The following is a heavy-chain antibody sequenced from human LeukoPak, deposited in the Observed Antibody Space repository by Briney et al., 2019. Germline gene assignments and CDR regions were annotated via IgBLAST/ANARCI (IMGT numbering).Heavy chain of an antibody. CDR1: GGSFSGYY. D-gene: IGHD3-10*01. CDR3: ARGSRITMVRGVIIRATTHYYYMDV. J-gene: IGHJ6*03. V-gene: IGHV4-34*01. CDR2: INHSGST. Sequence: SETLSLTCAVYGGSFSGYYWSWIRQPPGKGLEWIGEINHSGSTNYNTSLTSRVTISVDPSKTQFSLKLSSVTAADTAVYYCARGSRITMVRGVIIRATTHYYYMDVWGKGTTVTVSS.